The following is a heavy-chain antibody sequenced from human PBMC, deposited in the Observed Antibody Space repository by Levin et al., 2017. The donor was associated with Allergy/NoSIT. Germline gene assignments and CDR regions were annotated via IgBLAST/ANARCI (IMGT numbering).Heavy chain of an antibody. CDR1: GFTFSSYE. Sequence: SCAASGFTFSSYEMNWVRRAPGKGLEWVSYISSTGSTIYSADSVKGRFTISRDNAKNSLYLHMNSLRAEDTAVYYCAKDAIRGSDQPYYFDYWGQGTLVTASS. J-gene: IGHJ4*02. V-gene: IGHV3-48*03. D-gene: IGHD6-19*01. CDR3: AKDAIRGSDQPYYFDY. CDR2: ISSTGSTI.